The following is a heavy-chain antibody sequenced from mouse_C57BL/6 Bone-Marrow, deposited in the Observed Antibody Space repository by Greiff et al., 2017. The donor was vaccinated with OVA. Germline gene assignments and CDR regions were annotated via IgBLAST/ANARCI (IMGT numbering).Heavy chain of an antibody. J-gene: IGHJ4*01. D-gene: IGHD6-2*01. CDR3: ARGTLFYAMDY. CDR1: GYSITSGYY. CDR2: ISYDGSN. V-gene: IGHV3-6*01. Sequence: EVKLLESGPGLVKPSQSLSLTCSVTGYSITSGYYWNWIRQFPGNKLEWMGYISYDGSNNYNPSLKNRISITRDTSKNQFFLKLNSVTTEDTATCCYARGTLFYAMDYWGQGTSVTVSS.